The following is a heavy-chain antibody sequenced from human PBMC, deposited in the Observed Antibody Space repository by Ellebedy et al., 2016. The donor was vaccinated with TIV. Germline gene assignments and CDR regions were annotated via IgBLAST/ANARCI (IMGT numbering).Heavy chain of an antibody. CDR3: ARRPASGPGDY. CDR1: GYRFTDYW. V-gene: IGHV5-10-1*01. CDR2: IDPSDSYT. Sequence: GESLKISCKGSGYRFTDYWISWVRQMPGKGLEWMGDIDPSDSYTNDNPSFQGHVAFSADKSITTAYLQWGRLKASDTAIYYCARRPASGPGDYWGQGTLVTVSS. D-gene: IGHD1-1*01. J-gene: IGHJ4*02.